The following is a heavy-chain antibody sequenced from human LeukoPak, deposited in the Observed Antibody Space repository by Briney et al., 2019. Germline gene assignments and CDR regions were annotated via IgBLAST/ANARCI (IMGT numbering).Heavy chain of an antibody. D-gene: IGHD3-10*01. CDR2: ISYDGSNK. V-gene: IGHV3-30*03. Sequence: PGGSLRLSCAASGFTFSSYGMHWVRQAPGKGLEWVAVISYDGSNKYYADSVKGRFTISRDNSKNTLYLQMNSLRAEDTAVYYCARDRNYFEALHQSYWGQGTLVTVSS. CDR1: GFTFSSYG. CDR3: ARDRNYFEALHQSY. J-gene: IGHJ4*02.